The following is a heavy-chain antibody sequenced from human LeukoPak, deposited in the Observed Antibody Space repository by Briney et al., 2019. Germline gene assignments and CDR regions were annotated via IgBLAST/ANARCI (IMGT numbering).Heavy chain of an antibody. D-gene: IGHD2-2*01. CDR3: ARGGSGDIVVVPAAESFDY. CDR1: GYTFTSYY. V-gene: IGHV1-46*01. J-gene: IGHJ4*02. Sequence: GASVKVSCTASGYTFTSYYMHWVRQAPGQGLEWMGIINPSGGSTSYAQKFQGRVTMTRDTSTSTVYMELSSLRSEDTAVYYCARGGSGDIVVVPAAESFDYWGQGTLVTVSS. CDR2: INPSGGST.